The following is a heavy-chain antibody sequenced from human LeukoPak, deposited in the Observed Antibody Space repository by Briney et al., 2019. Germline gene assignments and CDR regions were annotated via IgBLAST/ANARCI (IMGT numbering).Heavy chain of an antibody. J-gene: IGHJ3*02. CDR2: ISSSSSTI. CDR3: AREAVVVVPLEGAFDI. Sequence: PGGSLRLSCAASGFTFSSYSMNWVRQAPGKGLEWVSYISSSSSTIYYADSVKGRFTISRDNAKNSLYLQMNSLRAEDTAVYYCAREAVVVVPLEGAFDIWGQGTMVTVSS. CDR1: GFTFSSYS. D-gene: IGHD2-2*01. V-gene: IGHV3-48*01.